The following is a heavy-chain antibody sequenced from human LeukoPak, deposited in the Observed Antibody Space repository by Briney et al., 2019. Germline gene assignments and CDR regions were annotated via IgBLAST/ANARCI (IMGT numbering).Heavy chain of an antibody. J-gene: IGHJ3*02. CDR2: IIPILGIA. Sequence: SVKVSCKASGGTFSSYAISWVRQAPGQGLEWMGRIIPILGIANYAQKFQGRVTITADKSTSTAYMELSSLRSEDTAVYYCASYEYSSGWNDAFDIWGQGTMVTVSS. V-gene: IGHV1-69*04. D-gene: IGHD6-19*01. CDR1: GGTFSSYA. CDR3: ASYEYSSGWNDAFDI.